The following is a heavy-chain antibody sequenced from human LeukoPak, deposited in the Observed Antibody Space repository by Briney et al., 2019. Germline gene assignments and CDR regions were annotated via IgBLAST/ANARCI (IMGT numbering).Heavy chain of an antibody. CDR3: AGKQEGIAAAAIDY. J-gene: IGHJ4*02. CDR1: AGSISSGGYY. D-gene: IGHD6-13*01. CDR2: IYHSGST. Sequence: SETLSLTCTVSAGSISSGGYYWSWIRQPPGKGLEWIGYIYHSGSTYYNPSLKSRVTISVDRSKNQFSLKLSSVTAADTAVYYCAGKQEGIAAAAIDYWGQGTLVTVSS. V-gene: IGHV4-30-2*01.